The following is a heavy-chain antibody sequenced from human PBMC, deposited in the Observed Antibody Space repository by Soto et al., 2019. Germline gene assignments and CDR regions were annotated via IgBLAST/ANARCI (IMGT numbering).Heavy chain of an antibody. D-gene: IGHD6-13*01. J-gene: IGHJ6*02. CDR3: ARTAAAGKYYYGMDV. V-gene: IGHV4-34*01. CDR1: GGSFNDDY. Sequence: TLSLTCAVEGGSFNDDYWSWIRQPPGKGLEWIGEINDSGSTKYNPSLKSRVTISVDTSKNQFSLNLSSVTAADTAVYYCARTAAAGKYYYGMDVWGQGTTVTVSS. CDR2: INDSGST.